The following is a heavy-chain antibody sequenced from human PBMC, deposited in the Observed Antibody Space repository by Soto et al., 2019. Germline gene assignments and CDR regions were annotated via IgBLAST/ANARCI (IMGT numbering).Heavy chain of an antibody. CDR1: GRSISSVNYY. Sequence: PSETLSLTCTVSGRSISSVNYYWSWIRQPPGKGLEWIGYIYYSGSTYYNPSLKSRVTISVDTSKNQFSLKLSSVTAADTAVYYCARYGSGDYAGSCYSPFDYWGQGTLVTVSS. CDR3: ARYGSGDYAGSCYSPFDY. D-gene: IGHD2-15*01. CDR2: IYYSGST. J-gene: IGHJ4*02. V-gene: IGHV4-30-4*01.